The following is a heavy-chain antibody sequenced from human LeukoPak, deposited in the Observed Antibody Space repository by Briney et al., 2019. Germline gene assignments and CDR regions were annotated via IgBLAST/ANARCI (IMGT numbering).Heavy chain of an antibody. D-gene: IGHD3-9*01. J-gene: IGHJ4*02. V-gene: IGHV1-2*02. CDR3: ARDRAAHFDWLLEGIYFDY. CDR2: INPNSGDT. Sequence: ASVKVSCKASGYTFTGYYIHWVRQAPGQGLEWMGWINPNSGDTNYAQKFQGEVTMTRDTSISTAYMELSRLRSDDTAVYYCARDRAAHFDWLLEGIYFDYWGQGTLVTVSS. CDR1: GYTFTGYY.